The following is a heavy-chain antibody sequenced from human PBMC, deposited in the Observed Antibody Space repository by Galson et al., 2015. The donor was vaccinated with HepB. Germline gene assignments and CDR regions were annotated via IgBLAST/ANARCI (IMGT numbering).Heavy chain of an antibody. CDR3: AKDPGYSDYGGNWLDP. J-gene: IGHJ5*02. Sequence: SVKVSCKASGYTFTSYYMHWVQQAPGQGLEWMGIINPSGGSTSYAQKFQGRVTMTRDTSTSTVYMELSSLRSEDTAVYYCAKDPGYSDYGGNWLDPWGQGTLVTVSS. CDR1: GYTFTSYY. CDR2: INPSGGST. V-gene: IGHV1-46*01. D-gene: IGHD4-23*01.